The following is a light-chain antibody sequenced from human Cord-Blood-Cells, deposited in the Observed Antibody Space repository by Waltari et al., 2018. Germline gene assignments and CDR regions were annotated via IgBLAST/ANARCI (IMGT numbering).Light chain of an antibody. Sequence: QSALTQPASVSGSPGQSLTISCTGTSSDVGGYNYVSWYQQHPGNAPKLMIYDVSNRPSGVSNRFSGSKSGNTASLTISGLQAEDEADYYCSSYTSSSTLGVFGGGTKLTVL. CDR1: SSDVGGYNY. CDR2: DVS. J-gene: IGLJ3*02. V-gene: IGLV2-14*01. CDR3: SSYTSSSTLGV.